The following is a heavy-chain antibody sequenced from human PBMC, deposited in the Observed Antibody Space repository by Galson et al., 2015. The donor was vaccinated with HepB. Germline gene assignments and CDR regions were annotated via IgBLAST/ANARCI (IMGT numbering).Heavy chain of an antibody. Sequence: SLRLSCAASGFTFSSYAMSWVRQAPGKGLEWVSAISGSGGSTYYADSVKGRFTISRDNSKNTLYLQMNSLRAEDTAVYYCAILATMTTLLDYWGQGTLVTVSS. D-gene: IGHD4-17*01. CDR1: GFTFSSYA. J-gene: IGHJ4*02. CDR3: AILATMTTLLDY. CDR2: ISGSGGST. V-gene: IGHV3-23*01.